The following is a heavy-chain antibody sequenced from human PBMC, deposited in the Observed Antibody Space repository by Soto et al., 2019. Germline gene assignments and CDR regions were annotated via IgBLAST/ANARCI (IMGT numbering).Heavy chain of an antibody. CDR1: GGPFSSYA. CDR3: ARDKPSGYSDFDY. Sequence: SVKVSCKASGGPFSSYAISWVRQAPGQGLEWMGGIIPIFGSTSYAQKFQGRVTMTRDTSTSTVYMELSSLRSEDTAVYYCARDKPSGYSDFDYWGQGTLVTVSS. CDR2: IIPIFGST. J-gene: IGHJ4*02. D-gene: IGHD5-18*01. V-gene: IGHV1-69*05.